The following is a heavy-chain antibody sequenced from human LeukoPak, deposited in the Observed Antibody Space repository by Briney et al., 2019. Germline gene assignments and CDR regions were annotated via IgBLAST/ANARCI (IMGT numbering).Heavy chain of an antibody. CDR1: GGSISSGDYY. CDR2: IYYSGST. D-gene: IGHD6-13*01. J-gene: IGHJ3*02. Sequence: SQTLSLTCTVSGGSISSGDYYWSWIRQPPGKGLEWIGYIYYSGSTYYNPSLKSRVTISVDTSKNQFSLKLSSVTAADTAVYYCARSQIAAAGTEGAFDIWGQGTTVTVSS. CDR3: ARSQIAAAGTEGAFDI. V-gene: IGHV4-30-4*01.